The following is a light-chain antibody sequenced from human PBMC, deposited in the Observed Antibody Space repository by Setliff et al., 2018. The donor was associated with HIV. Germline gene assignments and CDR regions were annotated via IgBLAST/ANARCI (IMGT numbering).Light chain of an antibody. Sequence: QSVLTQPASVSGSPGQSITIFCTGTSSGVGGYNLVSWYQHHPDKAPKLIIYEVRERPSGVSNRFSGSKSGNTASLTISGLQAEDEADYYCCSFAGSNTYVFGPGTKVTVL. J-gene: IGLJ1*01. CDR2: EVR. V-gene: IGLV2-23*02. CDR1: SSGVGGYNL. CDR3: CSFAGSNTYV.